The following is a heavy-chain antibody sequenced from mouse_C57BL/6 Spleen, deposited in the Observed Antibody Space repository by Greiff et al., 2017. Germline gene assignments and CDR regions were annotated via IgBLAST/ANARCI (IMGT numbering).Heavy chain of an antibody. CDR3: ARGADVPGMDY. V-gene: IGHV1-81*01. J-gene: IGHJ4*01. Sequence: QVQLKQSGAELARPGASVKLSCKASGYTFTSYGISWVKQRTGQGLEWIGEIYPRSGNTYYNEKFKGKATLTADKAPSTAYRELRRLSSEDSAVYFWARGADVPGMDYWGQGTSVTVSS. CDR1: GYTFTSYG. CDR2: IYPRSGNT.